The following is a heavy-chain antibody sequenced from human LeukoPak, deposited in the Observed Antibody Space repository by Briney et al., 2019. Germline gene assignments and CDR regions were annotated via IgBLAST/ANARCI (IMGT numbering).Heavy chain of an antibody. Sequence: SETLSLTCSVSGDSLNSSPYYWGWIRQPPGKGLEWIGIIYYSGSTSYNPSLQSRVTISVDTSENQFSLEVSSVTAADTAVYYCARLGMWNDWYYFDYWGQGTLVTVSS. CDR2: IYYSGST. CDR1: GDSLNSSPYY. D-gene: IGHD1-1*01. CDR3: ARLGMWNDWYYFDY. V-gene: IGHV4-39*01. J-gene: IGHJ4*02.